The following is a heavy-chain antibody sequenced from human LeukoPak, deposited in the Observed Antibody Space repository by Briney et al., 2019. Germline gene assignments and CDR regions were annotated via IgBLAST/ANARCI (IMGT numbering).Heavy chain of an antibody. Sequence: GGSLRLFWAASGFTFSTHAMNWVRQAPGKGLEWVSNIGGSGESTYYADSVKGRFTISRDNSKNTVFLQMNSLSRDDTAVYYCARRGGSNGWGAFDVWGQGTTITVSS. CDR1: GFTFSTHA. CDR3: ARRGGSNGWGAFDV. J-gene: IGHJ3*01. D-gene: IGHD2-8*01. V-gene: IGHV3-23*01. CDR2: IGGSGEST.